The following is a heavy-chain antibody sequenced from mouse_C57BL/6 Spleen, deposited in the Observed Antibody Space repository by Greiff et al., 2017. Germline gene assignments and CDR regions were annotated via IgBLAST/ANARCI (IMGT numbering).Heavy chain of an antibody. J-gene: IGHJ3*01. CDR2: IDPSDSYT. V-gene: IGHV1-69*01. CDR3: ASWGSFAY. D-gene: IGHD4-1*01. Sequence: QVQLQQPGAELVMPGASVKLSCKASGYTFTSYWMHWVKQRPGQGLEWIGEIDPSDSYTNYNQKFKGKSTLTVDKSSSTAYMELRSLTSEDSAVYYCASWGSFAYWGQGTLVTVSA. CDR1: GYTFTSYW.